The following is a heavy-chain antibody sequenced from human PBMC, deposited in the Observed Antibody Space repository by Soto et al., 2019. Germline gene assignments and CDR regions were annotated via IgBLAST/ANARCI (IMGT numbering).Heavy chain of an antibody. Sequence: QVQLQESGPGLVKPSQTLSLTCTVSGGSISSGGYYWSWIRQHPGKGLEWIGYIYYSGSTYYNPSLKSRVTISVDTSKNQFSLKLSSVTAADTAVYYCAREVSSSDNYYYYGIDVWGQGTTVTVSS. D-gene: IGHD6-6*01. CDR2: IYYSGST. J-gene: IGHJ6*02. CDR1: GGSISSGGYY. V-gene: IGHV4-31*03. CDR3: AREVSSSDNYYYYGIDV.